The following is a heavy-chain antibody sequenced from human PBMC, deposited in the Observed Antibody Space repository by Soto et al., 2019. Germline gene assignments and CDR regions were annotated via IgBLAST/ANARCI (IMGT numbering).Heavy chain of an antibody. V-gene: IGHV5-51*01. Sequence: GESLKISCKASGYSFNTYWIGWVRQLPGKGLEWMGIIYPDDSDTRYSPSFQGQVSISVDKSTSTAYLQWSSLKASDTAMYYCARGSSGWKFDYWGQGTLVTVSS. D-gene: IGHD6-19*01. CDR1: GYSFNTYW. CDR3: ARGSSGWKFDY. CDR2: IYPDDSDT. J-gene: IGHJ4*02.